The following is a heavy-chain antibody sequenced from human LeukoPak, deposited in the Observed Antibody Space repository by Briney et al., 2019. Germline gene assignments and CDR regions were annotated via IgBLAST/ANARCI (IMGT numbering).Heavy chain of an antibody. CDR1: GFTFSSYA. CDR3: AKDSGGWITMVRGVRRFDP. D-gene: IGHD3-10*01. CDR2: ISGSGGST. V-gene: IGHV3-23*01. J-gene: IGHJ5*02. Sequence: GGSLRLSCAASGFTFSSYAMSWVRQAPGKGLEWVSAISGSGGSTYYADSVKGRFTISRGNSKNTLYLQMNSLRAEDTAVYYCAKDSGGWITMVRGVRRFDPWGQGTLVTVSS.